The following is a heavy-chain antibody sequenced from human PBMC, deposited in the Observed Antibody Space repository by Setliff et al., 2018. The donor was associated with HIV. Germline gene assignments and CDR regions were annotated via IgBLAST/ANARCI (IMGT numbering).Heavy chain of an antibody. Sequence: ASVKVSCKASGYTFTSYYIHWVRQAPGQGLEWMGEINPSGGSTSYSEKFRGRATMTRDTSRSTVYMELSSLRSDDTTVYFCARAVAILIRGSTLNREYYMDVWGKGTTVTVSS. CDR2: INPSGGST. D-gene: IGHD3-10*01. CDR1: GYTFTSYY. J-gene: IGHJ6*03. V-gene: IGHV1-46*01. CDR3: ARAVAILIRGSTLNREYYMDV.